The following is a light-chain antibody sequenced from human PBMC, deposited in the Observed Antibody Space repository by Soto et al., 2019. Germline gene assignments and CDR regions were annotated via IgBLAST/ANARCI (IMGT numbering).Light chain of an antibody. CDR2: LHNDGSY. CDR3: QTWGTGIDWV. Sequence: QSVLTQSPSASASLGASVKLTCTLSSGHSSYAIAWHQQQPEQGPRCLMKLHNDGSYIKGDGIPDRFSGSSSGAERYLTISILQYEDEADYYCQTWGTGIDWVFGGGTKLTVL. V-gene: IGLV4-69*01. CDR1: SGHSSYA. J-gene: IGLJ3*02.